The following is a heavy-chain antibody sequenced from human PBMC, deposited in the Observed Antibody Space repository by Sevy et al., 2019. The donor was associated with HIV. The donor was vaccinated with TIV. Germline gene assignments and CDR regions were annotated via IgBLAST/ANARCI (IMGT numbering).Heavy chain of an antibody. D-gene: IGHD2-2*01. J-gene: IGHJ6*02. Sequence: GGSLRLSCAASGFSFSNYWMSWVRQAPGKGLEWVANIKLDGSEKYYVDSVKGRFTISRDNAKKSLYLQMNSLRTEDTAVYYCARDCSTTTCLWGMDVWGQWTTVTVSS. CDR1: GFSFSNYW. V-gene: IGHV3-7*03. CDR3: ARDCSTTTCLWGMDV. CDR2: IKLDGSEK.